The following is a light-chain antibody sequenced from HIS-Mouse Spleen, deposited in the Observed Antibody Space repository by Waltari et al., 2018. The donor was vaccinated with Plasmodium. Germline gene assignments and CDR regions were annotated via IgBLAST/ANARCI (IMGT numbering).Light chain of an antibody. CDR3: QQSYSTWT. CDR1: PIIISI. CDR2: AAS. J-gene: IGKJ1*01. V-gene: IGKV1-39*01. Sequence: DIQMTPSPSSLYASVGDRVTITFLASPIIISILNWYHQKPGKAPKLLIYAASSLQSGVPSRFSGSGSGTDFTLTISSLQPEYFATYYCQQSYSTWTFGQGTKVEIK.